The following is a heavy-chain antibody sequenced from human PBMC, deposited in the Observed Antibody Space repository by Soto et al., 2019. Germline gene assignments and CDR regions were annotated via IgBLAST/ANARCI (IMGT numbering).Heavy chain of an antibody. D-gene: IGHD3-16*02. CDR3: ARGFNYRWVS. CDR1: GASINIDNW. V-gene: IGHV4-4*02. CDR2: IHHSGST. J-gene: IGHJ5*02. Sequence: SETLSLTCVVSGASINIDNWWSWVRQPPGKGLEWIGEIHHSGSTNYIQSLKSRVTMSLDKSNNQLSLRLTSVTAADTAVYYCARGFNYRWVSWGQGXLVTVSS.